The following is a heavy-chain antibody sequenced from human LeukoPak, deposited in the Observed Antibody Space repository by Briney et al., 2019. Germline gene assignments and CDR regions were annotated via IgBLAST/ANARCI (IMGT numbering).Heavy chain of an antibody. V-gene: IGHV4-61*01. CDR1: GGSASSGSYY. Sequence: SETLSLTCTVSGGSASSGSYYWSWIRQPPGKGLEWIGYIYYSGSTNYNPSLKSRVTISVDTSKNQFSLKVTSVTAADTAVYYCARRGGSGRSFDYWGQGTLVTVSS. J-gene: IGHJ4*02. CDR2: IYYSGST. D-gene: IGHD3-10*01. CDR3: ARRGGSGRSFDY.